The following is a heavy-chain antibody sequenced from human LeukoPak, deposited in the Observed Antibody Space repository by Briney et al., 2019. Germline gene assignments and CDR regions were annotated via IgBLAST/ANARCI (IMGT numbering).Heavy chain of an antibody. Sequence: PGGSLRLSCAASGFTFSNYAMSWVRQAPGKGLDSVSAISGSGTTTYYADSVKGRFTISRDISKSTLYLQMNSLRAEDTAVYYCAKPLSAASGTDFHYWGQGTLVTVSS. V-gene: IGHV3-23*01. CDR2: ISGSGTTT. CDR1: GFTFSNYA. D-gene: IGHD6-13*01. J-gene: IGHJ4*02. CDR3: AKPLSAASGTDFHY.